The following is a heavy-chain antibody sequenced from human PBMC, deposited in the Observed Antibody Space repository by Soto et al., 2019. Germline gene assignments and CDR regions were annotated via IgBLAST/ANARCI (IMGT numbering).Heavy chain of an antibody. J-gene: IGHJ6*02. CDR3: ARGDSSSWLGMDV. D-gene: IGHD6-13*01. CDR1: GGSFSGYY. V-gene: IGHV4-34*01. CDR2: INHSGST. Sequence: SETLSLTCAVYGGSFSGYYWSWIRQPPGKGLEWIGEINHSGSTNYNPSLNSRVTISVDTSKNQFSLKLSSVTAADTAVYYCARGDSSSWLGMDVWGQGTTVTVSS.